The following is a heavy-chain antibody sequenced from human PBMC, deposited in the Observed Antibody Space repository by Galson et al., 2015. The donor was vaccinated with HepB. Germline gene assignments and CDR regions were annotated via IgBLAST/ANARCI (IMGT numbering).Heavy chain of an antibody. D-gene: IGHD5-24*01. CDR1: GFTFSSYA. Sequence: SLRLSCAASGFTFSSYAMHWVRQAPGKGLEWVAVISYDGSNKYYADSVKGRFTISRDNSKNTLYLQMNSLRAEDTAVYYCAKDGYNFLSGLFDFDYWGQGTLVTVSS. CDR3: AKDGYNFLSGLFDFDY. J-gene: IGHJ4*02. V-gene: IGHV3-30-3*01. CDR2: ISYDGSNK.